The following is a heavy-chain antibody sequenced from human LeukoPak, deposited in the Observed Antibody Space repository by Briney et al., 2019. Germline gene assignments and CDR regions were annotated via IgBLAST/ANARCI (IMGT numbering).Heavy chain of an antibody. Sequence: PSETLSLTCTVSGGSISSYYWSWIRQPPGKGLEWIGYIFISGGTNYNPSLKSRVTMSEDRSKNQFSLELSSVTAADTAVYYCARLADTTVANYYLGYWGQGTLVTVSS. D-gene: IGHD1-26*01. V-gene: IGHV4-4*09. CDR3: ARLADTTVANYYLGY. CDR1: GGSISSYY. J-gene: IGHJ4*02. CDR2: IFISGGT.